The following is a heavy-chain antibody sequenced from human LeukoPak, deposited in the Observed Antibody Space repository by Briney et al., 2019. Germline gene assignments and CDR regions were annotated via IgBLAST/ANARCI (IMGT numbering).Heavy chain of an antibody. CDR1: GYTFTGYY. CDR2: INPNSGGT. Sequence: ASVKVSCKASGYTFTGYYMHGVREAPGRGREWMGWINPNSGGTNYAQKFQGRGTMTRDTSISTAYMELSRLRSDDTAAYYCAREGGSLPTDSWGQGTLVTVSS. J-gene: IGHJ4*02. V-gene: IGHV1-2*02. D-gene: IGHD1-26*01. CDR3: AREGGSLPTDS.